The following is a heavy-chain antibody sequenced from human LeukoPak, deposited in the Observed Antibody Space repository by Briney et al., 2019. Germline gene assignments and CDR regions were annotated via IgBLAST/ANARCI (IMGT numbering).Heavy chain of an antibody. V-gene: IGHV3-7*01. Sequence: GGSLRLSCAASGFTFSSYWMSWVRQAPGKGLEWVANIKQDGSEKYYVDSVKGRFTISRDNAKNSLYLQMNSLRAEDTAVYYCARDGPYSSSWWGTYNWFDPWGQGTLVTASS. CDR2: IKQDGSEK. CDR1: GFTFSSYW. CDR3: ARDGPYSSSWWGTYNWFDP. D-gene: IGHD6-13*01. J-gene: IGHJ5*02.